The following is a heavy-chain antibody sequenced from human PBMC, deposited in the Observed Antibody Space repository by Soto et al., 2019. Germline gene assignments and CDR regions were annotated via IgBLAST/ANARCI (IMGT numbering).Heavy chain of an antibody. D-gene: IGHD6-19*01. CDR1: RDTFTSYY. V-gene: IGHV3-7*01. J-gene: IGHJ3*02. Sequence: ASVKVSCKAPRDTFTSYYINWVRQAPGKGLEWLANLNQGGNEMNYVDSVKGRFTISRENAKNSLFLQMNNLRAEDTAVYYCARDQGWGASDIWGQGTKVTVSS. CDR2: LNQGGNEM. CDR3: ARDQGWGASDI.